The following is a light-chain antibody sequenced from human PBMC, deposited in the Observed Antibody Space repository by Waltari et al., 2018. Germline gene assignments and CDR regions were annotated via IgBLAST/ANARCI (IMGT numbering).Light chain of an antibody. V-gene: IGLV3-10*01. J-gene: IGLJ3*02. CDR1: ALPKKS. Sequence: SSELTQPPSVSVSPVQTARITCSGDALPKKSAYLYQQKSGQAPVLVIYEDIKRPSGIPERFSGSSSGTMATLTISGAQADDEADYFCYSTDSSGNDRVFGGGTKLTVL. CDR2: EDI. CDR3: YSTDSSGNDRV.